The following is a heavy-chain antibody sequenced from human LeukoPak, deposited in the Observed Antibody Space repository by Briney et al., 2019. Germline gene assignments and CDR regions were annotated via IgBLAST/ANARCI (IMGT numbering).Heavy chain of an antibody. D-gene: IGHD3-10*01. CDR2: IATSSDYI. CDR1: GFTFSRYA. V-gene: IGHV3-21*06. Sequence: GGSLRLSCAASGFTFSRYAMHWVHQAPGKGLEWVSSIATSSDYIYYAGSLKGRFTISRDNAKNSLYLHMNSLRPDDTAVYYCARGRSITILRGVAISDGFDIWGQGTKVTVS. CDR3: ARGRSITILRGVAISDGFDI. J-gene: IGHJ3*02.